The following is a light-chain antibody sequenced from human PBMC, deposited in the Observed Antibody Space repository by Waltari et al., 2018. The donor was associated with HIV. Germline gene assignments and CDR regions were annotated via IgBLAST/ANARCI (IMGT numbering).Light chain of an antibody. Sequence: EIVSTQSPVTLSLSPGERATLSCKPSQSVGTYIAWCQQKVGQAPRLRIYGTSSSAPGIPARFSGSGSGTDFTLTISSLEPEDFAVCYCQQRSNWRTFGQGTKLEIK. CDR1: QSVGTY. V-gene: IGKV3-11*01. J-gene: IGKJ2*01. CDR2: GTS. CDR3: QQRSNWRT.